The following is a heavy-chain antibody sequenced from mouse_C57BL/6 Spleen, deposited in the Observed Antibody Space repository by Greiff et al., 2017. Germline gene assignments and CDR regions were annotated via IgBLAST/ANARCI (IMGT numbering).Heavy chain of an antibody. Sequence: EVQLVESGGGLVKPGGSLKLSCAASGFTFSSYAMSWVRQTPEKRLEWVATISDGGSYTYYPDNVKGRFTISRDNAKNNLYLQMSHLKSEDTAMXYCARVPGAMDYWGQGTSVTVSS. CDR3: ARVPGAMDY. CDR1: GFTFSSYA. V-gene: IGHV5-4*01. CDR2: ISDGGSYT. J-gene: IGHJ4*01.